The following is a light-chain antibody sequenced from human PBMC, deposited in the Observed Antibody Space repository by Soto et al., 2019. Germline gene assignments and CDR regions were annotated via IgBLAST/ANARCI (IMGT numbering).Light chain of an antibody. V-gene: IGKV1-39*01. J-gene: IGKJ4*01. CDR2: AAS. Sequence: DIQMTQPPSSLSASVGDRVTITCRASQSISSYLNWYQQKPGKAPKLLIYAASSLQSGVPSRFSGSGSGTDFTLTISSLQPEDFATYYCPQSYSTPLTFGGGTKVEIK. CDR1: QSISSY. CDR3: PQSYSTPLT.